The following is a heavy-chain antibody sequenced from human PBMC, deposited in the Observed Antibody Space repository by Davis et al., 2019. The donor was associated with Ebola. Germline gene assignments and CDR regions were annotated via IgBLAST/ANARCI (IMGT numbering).Heavy chain of an antibody. CDR1: GGTFSSYA. J-gene: IGHJ6*02. Sequence: AASVKLSCKASGGTFSSYAISWVRQAPGQGLEWMGRIIPILGIANYAQKFQGRVTITADKSTSTAYMELSSLRSEDTAVYYCASTFGYSNYGRGYYYYGMDVWGQGTTVTVSS. CDR2: IIPILGIA. D-gene: IGHD4-11*01. V-gene: IGHV1-69*04. CDR3: ASTFGYSNYGRGYYYYGMDV.